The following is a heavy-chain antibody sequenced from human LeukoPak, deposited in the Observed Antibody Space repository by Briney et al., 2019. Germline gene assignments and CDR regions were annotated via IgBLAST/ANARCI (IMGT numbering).Heavy chain of an antibody. CDR1: GGSISSYY. CDR3: ARRTTGTGPFDY. Sequence: PSETLSLTCPVSGGSISSYYWSWIRRPPGKGLEWIAYIYYRGSTNYNPSLKSRVTISVDTSKNQFSLKLSSVTAADTAVYYCARRTTGTGPFDYWGQGTLVTVSS. V-gene: IGHV4-59*08. CDR2: IYYRGST. J-gene: IGHJ4*02. D-gene: IGHD1-1*01.